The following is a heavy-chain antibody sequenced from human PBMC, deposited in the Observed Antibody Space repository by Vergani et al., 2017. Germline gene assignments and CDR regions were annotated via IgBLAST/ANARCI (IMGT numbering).Heavy chain of an antibody. D-gene: IGHD2-21*02. CDR2: VIPLSGVT. CDR3: ANAXHCGSPCYSTFDS. V-gene: IGHV1-69*04. J-gene: IGHJ4*02. Sequence: QVQLVQSGAEVKKPGSSVKLSCKASGSTLSRYAINWVRQAPGRGLEWMGRVIPLSGVTNYAHQFQGRVTITADRSTITAYMDLTSLRYEDTAVYYCANAXHCGSPCYSTFDSWGQGSLVTVSS. CDR1: GSTLSRYA.